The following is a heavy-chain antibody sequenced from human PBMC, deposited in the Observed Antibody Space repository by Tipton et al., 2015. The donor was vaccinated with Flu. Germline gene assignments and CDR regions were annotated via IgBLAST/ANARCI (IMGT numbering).Heavy chain of an antibody. Sequence: TLSLTCTVSGGSLSSFYWSWIRQPAGKGLEWIGRIYTSGSTKYNPSLKSRLSMSVDTSKNQFSLKLTSVTAADTAVYYCARGSTRRPFSGYDYTGYWGQGTLVTVSS. CDR3: ARGSTRRPFSGYDYTGY. J-gene: IGHJ4*02. CDR1: GGSLSSFY. V-gene: IGHV4-4*07. D-gene: IGHD5-12*01. CDR2: IYTSGST.